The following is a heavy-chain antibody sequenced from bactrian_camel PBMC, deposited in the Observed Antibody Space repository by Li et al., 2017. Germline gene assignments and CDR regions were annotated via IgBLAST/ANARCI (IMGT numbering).Heavy chain of an antibody. D-gene: IGHD2*01. CDR2: ISAGGSNR. V-gene: IGHV3S28*01. Sequence: QLVESGGGLVQPGGSLKLSCVASGFTFSSDDMSWVRQAPGKGLEWVSSISAGGSNRNYADSVKGRFTLSRDNAKNALSLQMNSLKPEDTAMYYCAAVGGREGGVYYYRPFGYWGQGTQVTVS. CDR1: GFTFSSDD. CDR3: AAVGGREGGVYYYRPFGY. J-gene: IGHJ6*01.